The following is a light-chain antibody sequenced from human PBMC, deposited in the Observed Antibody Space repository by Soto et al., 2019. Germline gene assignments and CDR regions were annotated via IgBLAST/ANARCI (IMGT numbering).Light chain of an antibody. CDR3: QQYGSSPWT. V-gene: IGKV3-20*01. Sequence: EIVLTQSPGTLSLSRGERATLSCRASQSVSSSNLAWYQQKPGQAPRLLIYGASSRATGIPDRFSGSGSGTDFTFTITRLEPEDFAVYYCQQYGSSPWTFGQGTKVDIK. CDR2: GAS. CDR1: QSVSSSN. J-gene: IGKJ1*01.